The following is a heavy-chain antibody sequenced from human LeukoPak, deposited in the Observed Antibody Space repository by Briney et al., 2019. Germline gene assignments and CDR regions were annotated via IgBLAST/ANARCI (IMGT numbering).Heavy chain of an antibody. D-gene: IGHD3-10*01. J-gene: IGHJ4*02. V-gene: IGHV3-72*01. CDR3: ARDLSPVVRASPMGY. Sequence: PGGSLTLSCAASGFTFSDHYMDWVRQAPGKGLEWVGRTRNQASGYTTEYAASVKGRFTISRDDSKNSLYLQMSSLRAEDTAVYYCARDLSPVVRASPMGYWGQGTLVTVSS. CDR1: GFTFSDHY. CDR2: TRNQASGYTT.